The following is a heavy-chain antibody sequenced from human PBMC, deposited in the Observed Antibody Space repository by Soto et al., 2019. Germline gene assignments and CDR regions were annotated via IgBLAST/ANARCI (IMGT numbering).Heavy chain of an antibody. D-gene: IGHD3-9*01. V-gene: IGHV3-21*01. CDR1: GFTFSSYS. CDR3: ARVLTGYWNFDY. J-gene: IGHJ4*02. CDR2: ISSSSSYI. Sequence: GGSLRLSCAASGFTFSSYSMNWVRQAPGKGLEWVSSISSSSSYIYYADSVKGRFTISRDNAKNSLYLQMNSLRAEDTAVYYCARVLTGYWNFDYWCKGTLVTVSS.